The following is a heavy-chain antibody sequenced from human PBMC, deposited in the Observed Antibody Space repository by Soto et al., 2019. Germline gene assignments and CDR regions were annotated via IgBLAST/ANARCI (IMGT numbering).Heavy chain of an antibody. Sequence: QVQLQESGPGLVKPSGTLSLTCAVSGGSINSNNWWTWVRQPPGKGLEWIGEINYSGSTNYNPSLKSRVTKSEDKSKKQFSLKLNSVTAADTAVYYCASVPGYCSRTTCYFDYWGQGTLVTVSS. CDR3: ASVPGYCSRTTCYFDY. J-gene: IGHJ4*02. CDR1: GGSINSNNW. D-gene: IGHD2-2*01. V-gene: IGHV4-4*02. CDR2: INYSGST.